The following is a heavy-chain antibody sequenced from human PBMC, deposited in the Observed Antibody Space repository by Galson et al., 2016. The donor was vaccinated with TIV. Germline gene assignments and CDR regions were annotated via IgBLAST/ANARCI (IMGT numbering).Heavy chain of an antibody. D-gene: IGHD6-6*01. CDR1: GSIFSSYT. CDR2: IIPIIGMT. V-gene: IGHV1-69*02. Sequence: SVKVSCKASGSIFSSYTIFWVRQAPGQGLEWMGRIIPIIGMTNYAQKFQGRVTITADTSTNTAYMELGSLRSEDTAIYYCARAGVGAARDGGDYWGQGTLVTVPS. CDR3: ARAGVGAARDGGDY. J-gene: IGHJ4*02.